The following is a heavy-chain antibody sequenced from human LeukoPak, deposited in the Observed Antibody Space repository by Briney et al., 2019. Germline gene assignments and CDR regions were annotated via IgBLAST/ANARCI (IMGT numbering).Heavy chain of an antibody. CDR1: GASISSGGYY. D-gene: IGHD3-10*01. CDR2: TYHIGST. V-gene: IGHV4-30-2*01. Sequence: SQTLSLTCTVSGASISSGGYYGSWIRRPPGKGLGWMGYTYHIGSTYYNPSFKSRVTISVDRSKNQFSLRLSSVTAADTAVYFCAINCELLYFGESDEPDWYGMDVWGQGTTVTVSS. CDR3: AINCELLYFGESDEPDWYGMDV. J-gene: IGHJ6*02.